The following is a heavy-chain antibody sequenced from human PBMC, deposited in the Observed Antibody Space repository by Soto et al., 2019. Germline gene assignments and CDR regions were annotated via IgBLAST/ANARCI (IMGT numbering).Heavy chain of an antibody. J-gene: IGHJ5*02. Sequence: GESLKISCKDSGYRFTSYWISWLRQMPGKGLEWMGRIDPTDSYTNYSPSFQGHGTISADKATGTVYLQWSSLKASDTAMYFCARLPVNGSYNWFDPWGQGTQVTVSS. CDR3: ARLPVNGSYNWFDP. CDR2: IDPTDSYT. D-gene: IGHD1-26*01. V-gene: IGHV5-10-1*01. CDR1: GYRFTSYW.